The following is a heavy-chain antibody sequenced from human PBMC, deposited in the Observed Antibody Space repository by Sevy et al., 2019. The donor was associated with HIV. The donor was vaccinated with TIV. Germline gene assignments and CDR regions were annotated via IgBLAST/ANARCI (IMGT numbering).Heavy chain of an antibody. CDR1: GFTFSSNS. CDR2: ISSSSSYI. J-gene: IGHJ4*02. Sequence: GGSLRLSCAASGFTFSSNSMNWVRQAPGKGLEWVSSISSSSSYIYYADSVKGRFTISRDNAKNSLYLQMNSLRAEDTAVYYCARDPRTAAAGTRYFDYWGQGTLVTVSS. D-gene: IGHD6-13*01. V-gene: IGHV3-21*01. CDR3: ARDPRTAAAGTRYFDY.